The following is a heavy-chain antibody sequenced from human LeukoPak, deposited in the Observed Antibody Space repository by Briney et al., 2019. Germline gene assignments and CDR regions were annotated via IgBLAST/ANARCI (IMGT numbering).Heavy chain of an antibody. D-gene: IGHD2-2*01. Sequence: SETLSLTCTVPGGSISSGGYSWSWLRQHPGKGLEWIVYIYYSGSTYYNPSLKSRVTISVDTSKNQFSLKLSSVTAADTAVYYCAREVVVVPAARGWFDPWGQGTLVTVSS. CDR1: GGSISSGGYS. CDR3: AREVVVVPAARGWFDP. CDR2: IYYSGST. V-gene: IGHV4-31*03. J-gene: IGHJ5*02.